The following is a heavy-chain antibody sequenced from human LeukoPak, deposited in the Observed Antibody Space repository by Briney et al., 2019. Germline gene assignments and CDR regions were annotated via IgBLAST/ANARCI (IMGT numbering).Heavy chain of an antibody. CDR3: AREGTIAARHDY. J-gene: IGHJ4*02. D-gene: IGHD6-6*01. CDR1: GGSISSGGYY. CDR2: IYHSGST. Sequence: PSQTLSLTCTVSGGSISSGGYYWSWIRQPPGKGLEWIGYIYHSGSTYYNPSLKSRVTISVDTSKNQFSLKLSSVTAADTAVYYCAREGTIAARHDYWGQGTLVTASS. V-gene: IGHV4-30-2*01.